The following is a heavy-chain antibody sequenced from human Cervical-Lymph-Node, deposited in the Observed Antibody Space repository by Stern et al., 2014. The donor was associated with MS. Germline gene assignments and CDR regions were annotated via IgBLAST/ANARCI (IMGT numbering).Heavy chain of an antibody. CDR2: IDWDDDK. D-gene: IGHD6-13*01. CDR3: ARIQRIAAAGHYYGMDV. V-gene: IGHV2-70*01. Sequence: QVTLRESGPALVKPTQTLTLTCTFSGFSLSTSGMCVSWIRQPPGKALEWLALIDWDDDKYYSTSLKTRLTISKDTSKNQVVLTMTNMDPVDTATYHCARIQRIAAAGHYYGMDVWGQGTTVTVSS. J-gene: IGHJ6*02. CDR1: GFSLSTSGMC.